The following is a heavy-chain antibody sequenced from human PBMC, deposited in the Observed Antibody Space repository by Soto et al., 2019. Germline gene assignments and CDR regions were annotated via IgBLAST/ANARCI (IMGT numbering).Heavy chain of an antibody. CDR3: AKASRRGWALGPYYFDY. Sequence: QVQLVESGGGVVQPGRSLRLSCAASGFTFSSYGMHWVRQAPGKGLEWVAVISYDGSNKYYADSVKGRFTISRDNSKNTLYLQLNSLRAEDTAVYYFAKASRRGWALGPYYFDYWGQGTLVTVSS. V-gene: IGHV3-30*18. D-gene: IGHD6-19*01. CDR1: GFTFSSYG. CDR2: ISYDGSNK. J-gene: IGHJ4*02.